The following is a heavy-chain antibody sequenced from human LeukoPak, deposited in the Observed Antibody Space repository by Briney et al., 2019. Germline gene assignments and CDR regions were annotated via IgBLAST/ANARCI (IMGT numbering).Heavy chain of an antibody. CDR2: IWHDGSHK. V-gene: IGHV3-33*01. CDR3: VRGWGSNVYASAFDV. D-gene: IGHD3-16*01. J-gene: IGHJ3*01. CDR1: GFTFSTYG. Sequence: GGSLRLSCAASGFTFSTYGMHWVRQAPGKGLEWVTVIWHDGSHKDYADSVKGRFTISRDNSKNTLYLQMNDLGAEDTAMYYCVRGWGSNVYASAFDVWGQGTMVTVSS.